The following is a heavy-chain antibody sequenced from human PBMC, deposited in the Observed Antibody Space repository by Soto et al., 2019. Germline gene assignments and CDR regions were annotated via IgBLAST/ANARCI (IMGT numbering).Heavy chain of an antibody. CDR3: ARTVVTAMYYFDY. CDR1: DGSISSGGYY. Sequence: QVQLQESGPGLVKPSQTLSITCTVSDGSISSGGYYWSWIRQHPGKGLEWIGYIYYSGSTYYNPSLYSRVTMSVDTSENQFSLKLSSVTAADTAVYYCARTVVTAMYYFDYWGQGTLVTFSS. J-gene: IGHJ4*02. D-gene: IGHD2-21*02. CDR2: IYYSGST. V-gene: IGHV4-31*03.